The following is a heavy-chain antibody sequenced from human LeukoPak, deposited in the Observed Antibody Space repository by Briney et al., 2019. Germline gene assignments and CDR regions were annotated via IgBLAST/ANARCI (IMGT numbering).Heavy chain of an antibody. CDR2: VSGSNGNT. Sequence: GGSLRLSCAASGFTFSSYAMSWVRQAPGEGLEWVSTVSGSNGNTHYADSVRGRFTISRDNSKNTLYLQMNSLRAEDTAVYYCAKDNAVTTGYFQHWGQGTLVTVSS. D-gene: IGHD4-17*01. J-gene: IGHJ1*01. V-gene: IGHV3-23*01. CDR1: GFTFSSYA. CDR3: AKDNAVTTGYFQH.